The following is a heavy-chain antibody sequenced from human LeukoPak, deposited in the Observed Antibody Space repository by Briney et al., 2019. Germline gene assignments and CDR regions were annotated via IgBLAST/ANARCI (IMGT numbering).Heavy chain of an antibody. J-gene: IGHJ4*02. CDR1: GGTFSSYA. CDR2: IIPIFGTA. V-gene: IGHV1-69*06. Sequence: SVTVSCKASGGTFSSYAISWVRQAPGQGLERMGGIIPIFGTANYAQKFQGRVTITADKSTSTAYMELSSLRSEDTAVYYCARERGYSYDYWGQGTLVTVSS. D-gene: IGHD5-18*01. CDR3: ARERGYSYDY.